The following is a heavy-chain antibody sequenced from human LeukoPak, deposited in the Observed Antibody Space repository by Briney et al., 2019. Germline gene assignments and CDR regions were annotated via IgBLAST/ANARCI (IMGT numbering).Heavy chain of an antibody. J-gene: IGHJ6*03. Sequence: GASVKVSCKASGYTFTSYAMNWVRQAPGQGLEWMGWINTNTGNPTYAQGFTGRFVFSLDTSVSTAYLQISSLKAEDTAVYYCARVYRTAVTNSSTYYYYHMDVWGKGTTVTVSS. V-gene: IGHV7-4-1*02. CDR1: GYTFTSYA. CDR2: INTNTGNP. CDR3: ARVYRTAVTNSSTYYYYHMDV. D-gene: IGHD6-13*01.